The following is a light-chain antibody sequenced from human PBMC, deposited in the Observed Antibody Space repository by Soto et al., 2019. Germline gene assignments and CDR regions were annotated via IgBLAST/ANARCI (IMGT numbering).Light chain of an antibody. CDR1: QSISSW. Sequence: DIHMTQSPSPLSASVADRVTITCRASQSISSWLAWYQQKPGKAPRLLIYNASTLESGVPSNFSGSGSGTEFSLTISSLQPEDFATYYCQQYNAYPRTFGQGTKVDIK. V-gene: IGKV1-5*03. CDR3: QQYNAYPRT. J-gene: IGKJ1*01. CDR2: NAS.